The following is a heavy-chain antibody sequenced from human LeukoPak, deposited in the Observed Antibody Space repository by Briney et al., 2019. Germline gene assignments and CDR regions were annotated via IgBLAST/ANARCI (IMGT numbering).Heavy chain of an antibody. CDR1: GFTFSNYA. V-gene: IGHV3-30*04. CDR3: AKDRCSNGIGCYYYYMDV. J-gene: IGHJ6*03. CDR2: ISYDGSNK. D-gene: IGHD2-8*01. Sequence: GRSLRLSCAASGFTFSNYAIHWVRRPPGKGLEWVAVISYDGSNKFYADSVKGRFSIYRDSSKNILYLQMNSLRAEDTAVYYCAKDRCSNGIGCYYYYMDVWGKGTTVTISS.